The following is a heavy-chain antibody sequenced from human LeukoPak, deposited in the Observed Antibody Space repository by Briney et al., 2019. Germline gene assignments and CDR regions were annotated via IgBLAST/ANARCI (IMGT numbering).Heavy chain of an antibody. CDR3: ARHTGYYDSSGYSSYYYYYMDV. V-gene: IGHV4-34*01. D-gene: IGHD3-22*01. Sequence: SETLSLTCAVYGGSFSGYYWSWIRQPPGKGLEWIGEINHSGSTNYNPSLKSRVTISVDTSKNQFSLKLSSVTAADTAVYYCARHTGYYDSSGYSSYYYYYMDVWGKGTTVTVSS. J-gene: IGHJ6*03. CDR1: GGSFSGYY. CDR2: INHSGST.